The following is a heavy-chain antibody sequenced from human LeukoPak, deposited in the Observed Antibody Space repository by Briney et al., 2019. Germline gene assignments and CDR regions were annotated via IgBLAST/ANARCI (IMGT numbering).Heavy chain of an antibody. CDR3: AREVAVAGRGWFDP. D-gene: IGHD6-19*01. CDR1: GGSISSYY. CDR2: IYTSGST. V-gene: IGHV4-4*07. Sequence: SETLFLTCTVSGGSISSYYWSWIRQPAGKGLEWIGRIYTSGSTNYNPSLKSRVTMSVDTSKNQFSLKLSSVTAADTAVYYCAREVAVAGRGWFDPWGQGTLVTVSS. J-gene: IGHJ5*02.